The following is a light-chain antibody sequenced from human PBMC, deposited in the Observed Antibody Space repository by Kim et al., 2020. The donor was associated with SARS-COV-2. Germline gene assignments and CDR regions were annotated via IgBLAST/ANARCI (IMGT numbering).Light chain of an antibody. J-gene: IGLJ3*02. CDR3: QVWDSSSDHRV. Sequence: SYELTQPPSVSVAPGKTARITCGGNNIGSKSVHWYQQKPGQAPVLVIYYDSDRPSGIPERFSGSNSGNTATLTIRWVEAGDEADYYCQVWDSSSDHRVFGGGTQLTVL. V-gene: IGLV3-21*04. CDR1: NIGSKS. CDR2: YDS.